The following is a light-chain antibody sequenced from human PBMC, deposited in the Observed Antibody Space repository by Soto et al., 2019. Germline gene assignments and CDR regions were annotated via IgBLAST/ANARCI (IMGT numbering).Light chain of an antibody. CDR3: QQYGDSPLT. Sequence: ETVLTQSPGTLSLSPGERATLSCRASQSVSVNYLAWYQVRPGQAPRLLIYGASSRAAGIPDRFSGRGSWTDFTIIISRLEPEDFAVYYCQQYGDSPLTFGGGTKVEIK. CDR1: QSVSVNY. CDR2: GAS. J-gene: IGKJ4*01. V-gene: IGKV3-20*01.